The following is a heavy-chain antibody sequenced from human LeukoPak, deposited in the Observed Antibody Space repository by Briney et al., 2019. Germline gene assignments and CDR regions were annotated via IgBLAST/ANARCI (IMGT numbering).Heavy chain of an antibody. CDR2: ISGSSAST. CDR3: ASGPPFLKYFEY. CDR1: GFTFSTYA. Sequence: GGSLRLSCAASGFTFSTYAMNWVRQAPGKGLEWVSGISGSSASTYYADSVKGRFTISRDNSKNTLYVQMNSLRAEDTAVYYCASGPPFLKYFEYWGQGTLVTVSS. D-gene: IGHD3-3*01. J-gene: IGHJ4*02. V-gene: IGHV3-23*01.